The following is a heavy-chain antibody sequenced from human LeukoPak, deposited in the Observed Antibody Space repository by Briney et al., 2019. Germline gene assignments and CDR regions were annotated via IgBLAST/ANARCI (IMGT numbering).Heavy chain of an antibody. Sequence: SETLSLTCTVSGGSISSGSYYWSWIRQPAGKGLEWIGRIYTSGSTNYNPSLKSRVTISVDTSKNQFSLKLSSVTAADTAVYYCARGSRYDYGDYAVDYWGQGTLVTVSS. CDR2: IYTSGST. D-gene: IGHD4-17*01. V-gene: IGHV4-61*02. CDR3: ARGSRYDYGDYAVDY. J-gene: IGHJ4*02. CDR1: GGSISSGSYY.